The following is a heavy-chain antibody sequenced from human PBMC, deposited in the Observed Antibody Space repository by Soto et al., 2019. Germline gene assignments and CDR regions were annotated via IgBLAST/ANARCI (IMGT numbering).Heavy chain of an antibody. D-gene: IGHD4-17*01. CDR1: GFTFDDYA. CDR2: ISWNSGSI. V-gene: IGHV3-9*01. CDR3: AKADGDYVSHYFDY. Sequence: EVQLVESGGGLVQPGRSLRLSCAASGFTFDDYAMHWVRQAPGKGLEWVSGISWNSGSIGYADSVKGRFTISRDNAKNSLYLQMNSLRAEDTALYYCAKADGDYVSHYFDYWGQGTLVTVSS. J-gene: IGHJ4*02.